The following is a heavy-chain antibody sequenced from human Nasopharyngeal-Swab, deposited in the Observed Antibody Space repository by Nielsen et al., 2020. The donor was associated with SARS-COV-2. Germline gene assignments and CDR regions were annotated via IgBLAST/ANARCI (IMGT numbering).Heavy chain of an antibody. J-gene: IGHJ6*02. Sequence: WVRQAPGQGLEWMGIINPSGGSTSYAQKFQGRVTMTRDTSTSTVYMELSSLRSEDTAVYCCAREDYYDSSGYPPYYYYGMDVWGQGTTVTVSS. D-gene: IGHD3-22*01. CDR3: AREDYYDSSGYPPYYYYGMDV. V-gene: IGHV1-46*01. CDR2: INPSGGST.